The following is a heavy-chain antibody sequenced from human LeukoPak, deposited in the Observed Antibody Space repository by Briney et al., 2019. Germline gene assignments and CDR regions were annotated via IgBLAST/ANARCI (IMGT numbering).Heavy chain of an antibody. Sequence: PSETLSLTCAVFGGSFSGNYWSWIRQSPGKGLEWIEEINQSGSTNYSPSLKSRVTISVDTSKNQFSLKLSSVTAADTAVYYCARGPTIIYYEGSGYYIFDSWGQGALVTVSS. CDR1: GGSFSGNY. J-gene: IGHJ4*02. D-gene: IGHD3-22*01. CDR3: ARGPTIIYYEGSGYYIFDS. CDR2: INQSGST. V-gene: IGHV4-34*01.